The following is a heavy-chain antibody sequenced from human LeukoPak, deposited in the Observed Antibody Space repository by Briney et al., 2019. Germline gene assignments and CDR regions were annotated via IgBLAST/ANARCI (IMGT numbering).Heavy chain of an antibody. D-gene: IGHD3-22*01. J-gene: IGHJ5*02. Sequence: PGGSLRLSYAASGFTFSTYSIDWVRQAPGKGLEWISYISSSSSTIDFADSVKGRFTISRDNARNSVYLQMNSLRAEDTAVYYCARVHTSSYAADLWGQGTLVTVSS. CDR1: GFTFSTYS. CDR3: ARVHTSSYAADL. CDR2: ISSSSSTI. V-gene: IGHV3-48*04.